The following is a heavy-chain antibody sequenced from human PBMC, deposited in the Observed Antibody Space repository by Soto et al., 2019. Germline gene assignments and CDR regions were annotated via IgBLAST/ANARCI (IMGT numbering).Heavy chain of an antibody. V-gene: IGHV1-46*01. CDR1: GYTFTSYY. CDR2: INPSGGST. Sequence: ASVKVSCKASGYTFTSYYMHWVRQAPGQGLEWMGIINPSGGSTSYAQKFQGRVTMTTATSTNTVFLELRSLKSDDTAIYYCARDRLRGYDSSGFDSWGQGTMVTVSS. J-gene: IGHJ4*02. D-gene: IGHD3-22*01. CDR3: ARDRLRGYDSSGFDS.